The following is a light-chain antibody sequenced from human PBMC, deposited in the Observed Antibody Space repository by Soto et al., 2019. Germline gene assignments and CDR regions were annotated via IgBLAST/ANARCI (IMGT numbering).Light chain of an antibody. Sequence: EIVLTQSPATLSLSPGERATLSCRASQTVSNNYLACHQQTPGPAARLLNFGASFKGTGLPDRFSGSWSGTDFPLTISRLQPDDSATYYRQQYNTYWTFGQGTKVDIK. V-gene: IGKV3-20*01. J-gene: IGKJ1*01. CDR1: QTVSNNY. CDR3: QQYNTYWT. CDR2: GAS.